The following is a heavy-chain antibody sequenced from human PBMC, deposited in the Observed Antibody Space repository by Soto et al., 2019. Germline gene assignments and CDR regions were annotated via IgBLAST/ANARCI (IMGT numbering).Heavy chain of an antibody. V-gene: IGHV1-69*13. CDR2: IIPIFGTA. J-gene: IGHJ6*02. CDR1: GGTFSSYA. D-gene: IGHD2-8*01. Sequence: SVKVSCKASGGTFSSYAISWVRQAPGQGLEWMGGIIPIFGTANYAQKFQGRVTITADESTSTAYMELSSLRSEDTAVYYCARVGVYCTNGVCSPAHHYYGMDVWGQGTTVTVSS. CDR3: ARVGVYCTNGVCSPAHHYYGMDV.